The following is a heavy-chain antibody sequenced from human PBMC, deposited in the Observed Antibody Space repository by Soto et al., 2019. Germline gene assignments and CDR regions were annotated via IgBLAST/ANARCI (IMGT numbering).Heavy chain of an antibody. J-gene: IGHJ5*02. CDR2: IYYSGST. D-gene: IGHD6-13*01. CDR3: ARVRYSSLGRWFDP. CDR1: GGSISSGGYY. V-gene: IGHV4-31*03. Sequence: PSETLSLTCTVSGGSISSGGYYWSWISQHPGKGLEWIGYIYYSGSTYYNPSLKSRVTISVDTSKNQFSLKLSSVTAADTAVYYCARVRYSSLGRWFDPWGQGTLVTVSS.